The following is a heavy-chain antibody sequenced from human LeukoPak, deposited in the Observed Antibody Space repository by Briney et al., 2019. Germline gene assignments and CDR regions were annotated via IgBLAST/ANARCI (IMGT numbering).Heavy chain of an antibody. V-gene: IGHV3-21*01. D-gene: IGHD3-10*01. CDR3: AKDQGFGELT. CDR1: GFTFSSYA. CDR2: ISSSSSYI. J-gene: IGHJ3*01. Sequence: PGGSLRLSCAASGFTFSSYAMSWVRQAPGKGLEWVSSISSSSSYIYYADSVKGRFTISRDNAKNSLYLQMNSLRAEDTAVYYCAKDQGFGELTWGQGTMVTVSS.